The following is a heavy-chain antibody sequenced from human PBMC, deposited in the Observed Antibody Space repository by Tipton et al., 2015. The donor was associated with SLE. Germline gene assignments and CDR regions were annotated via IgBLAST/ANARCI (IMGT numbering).Heavy chain of an antibody. CDR1: GGSVNSGSYY. CDR3: ATGSGSLRY. J-gene: IGHJ4*02. Sequence: TLSLTCTVSGGSVNSGSYYCTWMRQPAGAGLELIGRIHTGGSTNYNPSLKSRVTISLDKSKNLFSLNLASVTAADTAAYYRATGSGSLRYWGQGLQVTVSS. V-gene: IGHV4-61*02. D-gene: IGHD2-15*01. CDR2: IHTGGST.